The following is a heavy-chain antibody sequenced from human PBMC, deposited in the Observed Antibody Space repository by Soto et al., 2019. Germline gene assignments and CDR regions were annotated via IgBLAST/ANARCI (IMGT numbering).Heavy chain of an antibody. V-gene: IGHV3-66*01. D-gene: IGHD3-10*01. Sequence: GGSLRLSCAASGFTVSSNYMSWVRQAPGKGLEWVSVIYSGGSTYYADSVKGRFTISRDNSKNTLYLQMNSLRAEDTAVYYCARDRQKRGSLSYYILDPNYGMDVCGQGTXVTVSS. CDR3: ARDRQKRGSLSYYILDPNYGMDV. CDR2: IYSGGST. CDR1: GFTVSSNY. J-gene: IGHJ6*02.